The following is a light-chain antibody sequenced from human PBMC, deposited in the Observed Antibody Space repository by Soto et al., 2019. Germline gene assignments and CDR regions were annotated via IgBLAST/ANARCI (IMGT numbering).Light chain of an antibody. J-gene: IGKJ3*01. CDR1: QSFSSSY. CDR2: GAS. Sequence: EIVLTQSPGTRSLSPGERATLSCRASQSFSSSYLAWYQQKPGQATRLLIYGASSRATGIPDRFSGSGSGTDFTLTISSLEPEDFAVYYCQHYGSALFTFGPGTKVDVK. CDR3: QHYGSALFT. V-gene: IGKV3-20*01.